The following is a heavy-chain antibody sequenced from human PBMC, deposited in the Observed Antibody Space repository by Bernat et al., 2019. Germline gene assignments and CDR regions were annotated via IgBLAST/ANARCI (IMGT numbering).Heavy chain of an antibody. CDR1: GFPFVSHW. CDR3: ARGVHCGGGCYSWGSFDM. Sequence: EVQLVESGGGLVQPGGSLRLSCAASGFPFVSHWMTWFRQAPGKGREGGANIKKDGNEKDNGASVKGRFTISRDNARNSVYLKMNSLRAEDTGVYYCARGVHCGGGCYSWGSFDMWGQGTMVTVSS. CDR2: IKKDGNEK. V-gene: IGHV3-7*03. D-gene: IGHD2-21*02. J-gene: IGHJ3*02.